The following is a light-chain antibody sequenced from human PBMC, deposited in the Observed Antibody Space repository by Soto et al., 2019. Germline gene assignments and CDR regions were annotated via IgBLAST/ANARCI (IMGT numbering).Light chain of an antibody. V-gene: IGKV3-20*01. CDR3: QQYGSSPYT. CDR1: QSVSSSY. J-gene: IGKJ2*01. Sequence: EIVLTQSPGTLSLSPGERATLSCRASQSVSSSYLAWYQQKVGQAPGLLIYGTSSRATGIPDRFSGSGSGTDFTLTISRLEPEDFAVYYCQQYGSSPYTFGQGTKLEIK. CDR2: GTS.